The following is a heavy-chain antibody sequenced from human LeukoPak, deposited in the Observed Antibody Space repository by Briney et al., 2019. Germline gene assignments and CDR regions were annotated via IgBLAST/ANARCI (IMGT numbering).Heavy chain of an antibody. Sequence: PSQTLSLTCTVSGGSISSGSYYWSWIRQPAGKGLEWIGRIYTSGSTNYNPSLKSRVTISVDTSKNQFSLKLSSVTAADTAVYYCARGVLGYCTNGVCLPQFDYWGQGTLVTVSS. CDR2: IYTSGST. D-gene: IGHD2-8*01. CDR1: GGSISSGSYY. CDR3: ARGVLGYCTNGVCLPQFDY. J-gene: IGHJ4*02. V-gene: IGHV4-61*02.